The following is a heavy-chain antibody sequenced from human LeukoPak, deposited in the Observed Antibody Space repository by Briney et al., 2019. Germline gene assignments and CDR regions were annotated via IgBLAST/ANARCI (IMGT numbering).Heavy chain of an antibody. Sequence: ASVKVSCKASGYTFTRYAMNWVRQAPGQGLEWMGWINTNTGNPTYAQGFTGRFVFSLDTSVSTAYLQISSLKAEDTAVYYCARAGQVGGSGYNRDTAMSRDWGQGTLVTVSS. CDR2: INTNTGNP. CDR1: GYTFTRYA. J-gene: IGHJ4*02. D-gene: IGHD5-18*01. CDR3: ARAGQVGGSGYNRDTAMSRD. V-gene: IGHV7-4-1*02.